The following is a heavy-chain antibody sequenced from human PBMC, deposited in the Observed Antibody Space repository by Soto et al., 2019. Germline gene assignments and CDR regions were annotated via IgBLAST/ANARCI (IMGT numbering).Heavy chain of an antibody. V-gene: IGHV1-8*01. J-gene: IGHJ6*02. CDR3: ARRREYDFWSGYYTAGGMDV. Sequence: GASVKVSCKASGYTFTSYDINWVRQATGQGLEWMGWMNPNSGNTGYAQKFRGRATMTRNTSISTAYMELSSLRSEDTAVYYCARRREYDFWSGYYTAGGMDVWGQGTTVTVSS. D-gene: IGHD3-3*01. CDR1: GYTFTSYD. CDR2: MNPNSGNT.